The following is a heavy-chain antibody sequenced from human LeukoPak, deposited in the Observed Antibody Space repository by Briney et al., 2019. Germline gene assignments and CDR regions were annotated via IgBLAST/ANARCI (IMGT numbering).Heavy chain of an antibody. CDR1: GYTFTSYD. V-gene: IGHV1-8*01. D-gene: IGHD3-10*01. CDR2: MNPNSGNT. Sequence: GASVKVSCKASGYTFTSYDINWVRQATGQGLEWMGWMNPNSGNTGYAQKFQGRVTMTRNTSISTAYMELSSLRSEDTAVYYCARGEAYYGSGSYPQGPWGQGTLVTVSS. CDR3: ARGEAYYGSGSYPQGP. J-gene: IGHJ5*02.